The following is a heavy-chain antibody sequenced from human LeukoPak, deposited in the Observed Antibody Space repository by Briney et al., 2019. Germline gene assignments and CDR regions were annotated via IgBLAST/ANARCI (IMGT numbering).Heavy chain of an antibody. D-gene: IGHD3-3*01. V-gene: IGHV3-11*04. J-gene: IGHJ3*02. CDR2: ISSSGSTI. CDR3: ARDGSYDFWSSFDI. CDR1: GFTFSDYY. Sequence: GGSLRLSCAASGFTFSDYYMSWIRQAPGKGLEWVSYISSSGSTIYYADSVKGRFTISRDNAKNSLYLQMNSLRAEDTAVYYCARDGSYDFWSSFDIWGQGTMLTVSS.